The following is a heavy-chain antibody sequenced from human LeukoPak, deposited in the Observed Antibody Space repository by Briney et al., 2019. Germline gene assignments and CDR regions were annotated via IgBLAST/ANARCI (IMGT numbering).Heavy chain of an antibody. CDR3: YTYSNGPIGKRDFDY. CDR2: IIPIFGTA. Sequence: ASVKVSCKASGGTFSSYAISWVRQAPGQGLEWMGGIIPIFGTANYAQKFHGRVTITADESTSTAYMELSSLRSEDTAVYYCYTYSNGPIGKRDFDYWGQGTLVTVSS. D-gene: IGHD5-18*01. CDR1: GGTFSSYA. V-gene: IGHV1-69*13. J-gene: IGHJ4*02.